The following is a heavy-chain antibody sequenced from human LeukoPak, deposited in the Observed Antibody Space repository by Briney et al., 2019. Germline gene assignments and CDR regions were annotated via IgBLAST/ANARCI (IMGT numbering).Heavy chain of an antibody. CDR3: ARDSHYVWGSYRSFDP. D-gene: IGHD3-16*02. CDR1: GGSISSGSYY. Sequence: SETLSLTCTVSGGSISSGSYYWTWIRQPAGKGLEWIGRIYTSGSTTYNPSLKSRVTISVDTSKNQFSLKLSSVTAADTAVYYCARDSHYVWGSYRSFDPWGQGTLVTVSS. J-gene: IGHJ5*02. V-gene: IGHV4-61*02. CDR2: IYTSGST.